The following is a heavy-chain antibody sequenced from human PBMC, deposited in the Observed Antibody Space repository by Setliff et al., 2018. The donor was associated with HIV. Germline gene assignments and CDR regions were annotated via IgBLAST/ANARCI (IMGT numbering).Heavy chain of an antibody. CDR3: ASGKGVRGVIIRGGLDV. Sequence: GASVKVSCKASGYTFTRYYMHWVRQAPGQGLEWMGMISPSGISTSYAQKFQGRVTMTRDTSIRTAYMELSGLTSEDTAVYYCASGKGVRGVIIRGGLDVWGKGTTVTVSS. CDR1: GYTFTRYY. J-gene: IGHJ6*04. D-gene: IGHD3-10*01. V-gene: IGHV1-46*01. CDR2: ISPSGIST.